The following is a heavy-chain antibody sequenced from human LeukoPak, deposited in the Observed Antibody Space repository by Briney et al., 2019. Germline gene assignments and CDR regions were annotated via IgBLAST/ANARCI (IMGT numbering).Heavy chain of an antibody. CDR1: GFTFSSYG. D-gene: IGHD3-22*01. V-gene: IGHV3-33*01. CDR2: IWYDGSNK. J-gene: IGHJ3*02. CDR3: ARPYYDSSGYYYWGNAFDI. Sequence: GGSLRLSCAASGFTFSSYGMHWVRQAPGKGLEGVAVIWYDGSNKYYADYVKGRFTISSDNSKNTLYLQMNSLRAEDTAVYYCARPYYDSSGYYYWGNAFDIWGQGTMVTVSS.